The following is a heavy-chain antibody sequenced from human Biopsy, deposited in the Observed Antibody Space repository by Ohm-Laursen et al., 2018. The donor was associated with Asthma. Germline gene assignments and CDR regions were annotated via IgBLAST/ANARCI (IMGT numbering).Heavy chain of an antibody. D-gene: IGHD3-22*01. CDR1: GFAVSRDH. Sequence: GSLRLSCTASGFAVSRDHMFWVRQAPGKGLAWVGTIRPGQPDIDYEPPVRGRFFISRDDSKNTLYLDMTSLRAEDTAVYYCVKDTLIDSKNYYTFEVWGQGTMVIVSS. J-gene: IGHJ3*01. V-gene: IGHV3-53*01. CDR2: IRPGQPDI. CDR3: VKDTLIDSKNYYTFEV.